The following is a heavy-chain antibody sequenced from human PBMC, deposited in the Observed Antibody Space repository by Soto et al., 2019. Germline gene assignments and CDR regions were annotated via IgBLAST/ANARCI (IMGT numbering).Heavy chain of an antibody. CDR3: ARELDYWYFDL. Sequence: QVHIVQSGAEVKKPGASVKLSCKGSGYTFSYYNVHWVRQAPGQRLEWMGWIHADNGNAKYSQKFQGRVTITRDPSGDTAYMELSNLRSEDTAVYYCARELDYWYFDLWGRGTLVTVSS. CDR2: IHADNGNA. CDR1: GYTFSYYN. V-gene: IGHV1-3*01. D-gene: IGHD1-1*01. J-gene: IGHJ2*01.